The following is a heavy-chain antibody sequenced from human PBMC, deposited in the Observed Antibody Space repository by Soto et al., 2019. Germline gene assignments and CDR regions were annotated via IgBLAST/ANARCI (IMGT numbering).Heavy chain of an antibody. CDR2: IYYSGST. CDR3: ARVITMVRGVRKINWFDP. CDR1: GGSISSYY. Sequence: SETLSLTCTVSGGSISSYYWSWIRQPPGKGLEWIGYIYYSGSTNYNPSLKSRVTISVDTSKNQFSLKLSSVTAADTAVYYCARVITMVRGVRKINWFDPWGQGTLVTVS. V-gene: IGHV4-59*01. J-gene: IGHJ5*02. D-gene: IGHD3-10*01.